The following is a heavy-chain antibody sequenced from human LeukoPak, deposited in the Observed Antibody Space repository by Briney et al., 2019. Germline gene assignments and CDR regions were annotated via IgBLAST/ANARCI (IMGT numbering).Heavy chain of an antibody. CDR3: VSFYETY. D-gene: IGHD2/OR15-2a*01. Sequence: PGGSLRLSCVASGFTFSSYAMSWVRQAPGKGLEWVSAISGNGDITYYTDSVKGRFTISKDNAKNTVYLQMNSLRAEDTAVYYCVSFYETYWGRGTLVTVSS. V-gene: IGHV3-23*01. CDR1: GFTFSSYA. CDR2: ISGNGDIT. J-gene: IGHJ4*02.